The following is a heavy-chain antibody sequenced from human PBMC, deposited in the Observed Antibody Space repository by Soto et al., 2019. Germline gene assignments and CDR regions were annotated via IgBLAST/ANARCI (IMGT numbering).Heavy chain of an antibody. CDR1: GGSISSSTYY. J-gene: IGHJ5*02. CDR2: THYSGST. D-gene: IGHD3-9*01. Sequence: PSETLSLTCSVTGGSISSSTYYWGWIRQPPGKWLEWLGSTHYSGSTYYNPSLKSRVTISVDTSKNQFSLKLSSVIAADTAIYYCARMYYEILTGYYPGWFDPWGQGTLVTVYS. V-gene: IGHV4-39*01. CDR3: ARMYYEILTGYYPGWFDP.